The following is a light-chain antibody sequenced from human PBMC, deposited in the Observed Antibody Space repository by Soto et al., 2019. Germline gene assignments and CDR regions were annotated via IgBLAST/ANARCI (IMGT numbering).Light chain of an antibody. CDR1: QSVSDN. V-gene: IGKV3-15*01. J-gene: IGKJ5*01. Sequence: MSQSLDTLYVSPGERVTLSCRASQSVSDNLAWYQQKPGQGPRLLVYRASTRTLGIPARFSGSESGTEFTLTISSLQSEDFAVYYCQQYNSWLITFGQGTRLEIK. CDR3: QQYNSWLIT. CDR2: RAS.